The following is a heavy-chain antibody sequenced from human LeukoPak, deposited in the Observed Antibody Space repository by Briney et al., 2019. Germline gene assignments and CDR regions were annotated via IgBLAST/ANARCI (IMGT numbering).Heavy chain of an antibody. Sequence: ASVKFSCKASGYTFTSYDINWVRQATGQGLEWMGWMNPNSGNTGYAQKFQGRVTMTRNTSISTAYMERSSLRSEDTPVDYCAGNPEYCSGGSCYSGYYYGMDVWGKGTTVTVSS. V-gene: IGHV1-8*01. D-gene: IGHD2-15*01. J-gene: IGHJ6*04. CDR1: GYTFTSYD. CDR3: AGNPEYCSGGSCYSGYYYGMDV. CDR2: MNPNSGNT.